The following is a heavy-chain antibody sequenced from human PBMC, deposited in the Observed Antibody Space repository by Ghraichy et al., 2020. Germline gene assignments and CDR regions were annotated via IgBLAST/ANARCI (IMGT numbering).Heavy chain of an antibody. CDR2: ISGSGGST. D-gene: IGHD5-18*01. V-gene: IGHV3-23*01. CDR3: AKWGVGTAMVHSHYYYGMDV. Sequence: GGSLRLSCAASGFTFSSYAMSWVRQAPGKGLEWVSAISGSGGSTYYADSVKGRFTISRDNSKNTLYLQMNSLRAEDTAVYYCAKWGVGTAMVHSHYYYGMDVWGQGTTVTVSS. CDR1: GFTFSSYA. J-gene: IGHJ6*02.